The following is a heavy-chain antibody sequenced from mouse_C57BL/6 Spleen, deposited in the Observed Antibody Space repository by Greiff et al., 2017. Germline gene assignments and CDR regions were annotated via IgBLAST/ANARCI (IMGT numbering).Heavy chain of an antibody. CDR2: IYPGSGST. J-gene: IGHJ3*01. CDR3: RRGGAYYGSSYAWVAY. Sequence: VQLQQSGAELVKPGASVKMSCKASGYTFTSYRITWVKQSPGQCLEWIGDIYPGSGSTNYNEKFKSKATMTVDTSSSTAYVQLSRLTSEDSAVYCCRRGGAYYGSSYAWVAYWGKGALVTVSA. D-gene: IGHD1-1*01. V-gene: IGHV1-55*01. CDR1: GYTFTSYR.